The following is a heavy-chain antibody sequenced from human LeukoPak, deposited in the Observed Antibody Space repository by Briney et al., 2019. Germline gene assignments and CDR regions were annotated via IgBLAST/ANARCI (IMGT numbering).Heavy chain of an antibody. Sequence: PGGSLRLSCAASGFTFSSYAMHWVRQAPGKGLEWVAVISYDGSNKYYADSVKGRFTISRDNSKNTLYLQMNSLRAEDTAVYYCAKVIDIVVVPAAYYFDYWGQGTLVTVSS. J-gene: IGHJ4*02. CDR1: GFTFSSYA. V-gene: IGHV3-30-3*01. D-gene: IGHD2-2*01. CDR3: AKVIDIVVVPAAYYFDY. CDR2: ISYDGSNK.